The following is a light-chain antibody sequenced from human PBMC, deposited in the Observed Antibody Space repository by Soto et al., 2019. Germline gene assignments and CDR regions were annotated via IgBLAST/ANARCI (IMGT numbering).Light chain of an antibody. CDR1: SSNIGRNS. V-gene: IGLV1-44*01. CDR3: ATWDVSLRGPV. J-gene: IGLJ7*01. Sequence: QSLLTQPPSASGTPGQRVTISCSGSSSNIGRNSVNWYQQLPGTAPKLLMYGNDQRPSGVPDRFSGSKSGTSASLAISGLHSEDEADYYCATWDVSLRGPVFGGGTQLTVL. CDR2: GND.